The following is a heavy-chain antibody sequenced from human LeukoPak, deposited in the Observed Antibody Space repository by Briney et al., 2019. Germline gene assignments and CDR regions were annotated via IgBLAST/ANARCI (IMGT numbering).Heavy chain of an antibody. J-gene: IGHJ4*02. Sequence: ASVKVSRKASGYTFTGYYMHWVRQAPGQGLEWMGWISAYNGNTNYAQKLQGRVTMTTDTSTSTAYMELRSLRSDDTAVYYCARRTLYRGATTDYWGQGTLVTVSS. CDR2: ISAYNGNT. D-gene: IGHD1-26*01. V-gene: IGHV1-18*04. CDR1: GYTFTGYY. CDR3: ARRTLYRGATTDY.